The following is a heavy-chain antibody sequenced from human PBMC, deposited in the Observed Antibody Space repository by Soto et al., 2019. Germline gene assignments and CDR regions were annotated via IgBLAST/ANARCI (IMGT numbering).Heavy chain of an antibody. CDR1: GFTFSSYG. CDR2: ISYDGSNK. CDR3: AKDPYSDVWSGYFPYFDY. V-gene: IGHV3-30*18. D-gene: IGHD3-3*01. Sequence: PRLSCAASGFTFSSYGMHWVRQAPGKGLEWVAVISYDGSNKYYADSVKGRFTISRDSSKDALYLEMNSLRADDTAVYFCAKDPYSDVWSGYFPYFDYWAQGILVTVSS. J-gene: IGHJ4*02.